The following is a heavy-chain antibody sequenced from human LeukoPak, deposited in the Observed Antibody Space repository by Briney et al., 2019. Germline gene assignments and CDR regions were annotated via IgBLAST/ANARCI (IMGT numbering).Heavy chain of an antibody. CDR3: ARDPRRNQLAMYDYYYGMDV. V-gene: IGHV1-69*13. J-gene: IGHJ6*02. D-gene: IGHD1-14*01. Sequence: SVKVPCKASGGTFSSYAISWVRQAPGQGLEWMGGIIPIFGTANYAQKFQGRVTITADESTSTAYMELSSLRSEDTAVYYCARDPRRNQLAMYDYYYGMDVWGQGTTVTVSS. CDR2: IIPIFGTA. CDR1: GGTFSSYA.